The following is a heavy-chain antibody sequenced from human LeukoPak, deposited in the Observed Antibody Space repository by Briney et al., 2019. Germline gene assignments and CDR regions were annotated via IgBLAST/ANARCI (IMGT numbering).Heavy chain of an antibody. CDR1: GFTFNGYA. Sequence: PGGSLRLSCAASGFTFNGYAMSWVRQAPGKGLEWVSAISPTGGGTYYADSVKGLFTISRDNSKNTLYLQMNSLRAEATAVYYCAKYTERAFDIWGQGTMVTVSS. D-gene: IGHD2-2*02. J-gene: IGHJ3*02. CDR2: ISPTGGGT. V-gene: IGHV3-23*01. CDR3: AKYTERAFDI.